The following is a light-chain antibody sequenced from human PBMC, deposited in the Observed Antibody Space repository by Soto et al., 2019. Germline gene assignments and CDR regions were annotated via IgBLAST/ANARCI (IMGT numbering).Light chain of an antibody. Sequence: QTVVTQEPSVTVPPGETVTLTCASSAGAVSSAQYPYWIQQKAGQAPRTLIYDTNNKHSSTPARFSGSLLGGKAALTLSGAQPEDEAEYYCLLQYTVVRVFGGGTQLTVL. CDR2: DTN. J-gene: IGLJ3*02. V-gene: IGLV7-46*01. CDR1: AGAVSSAQY. CDR3: LLQYTVVRV.